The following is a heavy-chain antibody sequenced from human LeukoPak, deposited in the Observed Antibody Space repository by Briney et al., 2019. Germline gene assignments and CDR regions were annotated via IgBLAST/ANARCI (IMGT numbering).Heavy chain of an antibody. CDR1: GYTFTGYY. CDR3: VRAASGAFDI. D-gene: IGHD1-26*01. V-gene: IGHV1-2*06. Sequence: ASVKVSCKASGYTFTGYYIHWVRLAPGQGLDWMGRINPNTGGTNYAQKFQGRVTMTRDTSISTAYMELSRLRSDDTAVYYCVRAASGAFDIWGQGTMVTFSS. J-gene: IGHJ3*02. CDR2: INPNTGGT.